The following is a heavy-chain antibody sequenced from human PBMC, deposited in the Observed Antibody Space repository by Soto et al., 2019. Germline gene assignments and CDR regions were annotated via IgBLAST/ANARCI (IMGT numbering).Heavy chain of an antibody. CDR1: GFTSSSYW. Sequence: PGGSLRLSCAASGFTSSSYWMSWVRQAPGKGLEWVVSIKQDGSERYYMDCVMGRFTASRDNPKNSLYLQMNSLRAEDTAVYFCARVAYSYGWIYDSWGQGSLVTVSS. CDR3: ARVAYSYGWIYDS. CDR2: IKQDGSER. J-gene: IGHJ5*01. V-gene: IGHV3-7*01. D-gene: IGHD6-19*01.